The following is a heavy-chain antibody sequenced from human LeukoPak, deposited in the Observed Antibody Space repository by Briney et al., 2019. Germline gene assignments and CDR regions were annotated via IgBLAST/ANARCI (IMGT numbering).Heavy chain of an antibody. CDR3: ARAVYYYDSSGYYFDY. V-gene: IGHV6-1*01. Sequence: SQTLSLTCAISGDSVSSNSAAWNWIRQSTSRGLEWLGRTYYRSKWYNDYAVSVKSRITINPDTSKNQFSLQLNSVTPEDTAVYYCARAVYYYDSSGYYFDYWGQGTLVTVSS. D-gene: IGHD3-22*01. J-gene: IGHJ4*02. CDR1: GDSVSSNSAA. CDR2: TYYRSKWYN.